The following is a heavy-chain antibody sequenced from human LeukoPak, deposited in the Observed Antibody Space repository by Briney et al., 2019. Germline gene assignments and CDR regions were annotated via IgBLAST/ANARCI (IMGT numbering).Heavy chain of an antibody. J-gene: IGHJ4*02. CDR2: ISSNGGST. Sequence: GGSLRLSCAASGFTFSSYAMHWVRQAPGKGLEYVSAISSNGGSTNYANSVKGRFTISRDNSKTTLYLQMNSLRAEDTAVYYCAKDYGSGSFGLPFDYWGQGTLVTVSS. CDR3: AKDYGSGSFGLPFDY. D-gene: IGHD3-10*01. V-gene: IGHV3-64*01. CDR1: GFTFSSYA.